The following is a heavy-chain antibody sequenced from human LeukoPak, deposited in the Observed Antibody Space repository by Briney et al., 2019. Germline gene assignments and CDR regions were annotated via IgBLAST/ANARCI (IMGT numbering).Heavy chain of an antibody. V-gene: IGHV4-59*12. Sequence: SETLSLTCSVSGGSISGYYWSWIRQPPGKGLEWIGYIHYSGSTNYNPSLKSRVTMSVDTSKNQFSLKLSSVTAADTAVYYCARLGYYGSGSYYIYYYYYMDVWGKGTTVTISS. D-gene: IGHD3-10*01. CDR1: GGSISGYY. CDR3: ARLGYYGSGSYYIYYYYYMDV. J-gene: IGHJ6*03. CDR2: IHYSGST.